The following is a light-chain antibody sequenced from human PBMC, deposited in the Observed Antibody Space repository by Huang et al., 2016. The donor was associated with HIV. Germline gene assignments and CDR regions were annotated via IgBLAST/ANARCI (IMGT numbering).Light chain of an antibody. CDR2: GAS. J-gene: IGKJ2*01. V-gene: IGKV3-15*01. CDR1: QYVSSN. CDR3: QQYNNWPRT. Sequence: ERVMTQSPATLSVSLGETATLSCRASQYVSSNLAWYQQKPGQAPRLLIYGASTRVTDIPARFSGSGSGIEVTLTISTLQSEDFAVYYCQQYNNWPRTFGQGTKLEIK.